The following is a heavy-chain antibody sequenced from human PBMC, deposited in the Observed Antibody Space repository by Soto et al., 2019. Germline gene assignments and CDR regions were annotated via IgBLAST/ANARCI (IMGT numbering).Heavy chain of an antibody. Sequence: GGSLRLSCAASGFTFSILGMHWVRQTPDKGLQWVAVISYDESSKYYADSVRGRFTISRDNSKNTLHLQMNSLRAEDTAVYYCAKDQNGAHFGYWGQGTLVTVSS. CDR3: AKDQNGAHFGY. D-gene: IGHD4-17*01. CDR1: GFTFSILG. J-gene: IGHJ4*02. CDR2: ISYDESSK. V-gene: IGHV3-30*18.